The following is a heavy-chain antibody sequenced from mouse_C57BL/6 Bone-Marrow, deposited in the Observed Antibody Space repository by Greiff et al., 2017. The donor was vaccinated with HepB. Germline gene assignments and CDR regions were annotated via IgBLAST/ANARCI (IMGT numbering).Heavy chain of an antibody. J-gene: IGHJ1*03. CDR1: GYAFSSYW. CDR2: IYPGDGDT. Sequence: VQLQQSGAELVKPGASVKISCKASGYAFSSYWMNWVKQRPGKGLEWIGQIYPGDGDTNYNGKFKGKATLTADKSSSTAYMQLSSLTSEDSAVYFCARGGYYGSSRYWYFDVWGTGTTVTVSS. CDR3: ARGGYYGSSRYWYFDV. D-gene: IGHD1-1*01. V-gene: IGHV1-80*01.